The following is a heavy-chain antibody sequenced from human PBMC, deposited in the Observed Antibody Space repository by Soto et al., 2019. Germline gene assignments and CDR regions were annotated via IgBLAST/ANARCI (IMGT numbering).Heavy chain of an antibody. CDR3: ARGGLHYGSGSPKAFYYYGMDV. J-gene: IGHJ6*02. CDR1: GYTFTSYG. V-gene: IGHV1-18*01. D-gene: IGHD3-10*01. Sequence: ASVKVSCKASGYTFTSYGISWVRQAPGQGLEWMGWISAYNGNTNYAQKLQGRVTMTTDTSTSTAYMELRSLRSDDTAVYYCARGGLHYGSGSPKAFYYYGMDVWGQGTTVTVSS. CDR2: ISAYNGNT.